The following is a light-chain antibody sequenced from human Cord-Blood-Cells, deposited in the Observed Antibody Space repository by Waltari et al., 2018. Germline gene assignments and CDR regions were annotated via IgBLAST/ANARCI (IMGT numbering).Light chain of an antibody. CDR3: AACDDSLSGPV. J-gene: IGLJ3*02. Sequence: QSVLTQPPSASGTPGQRVTIPCSGSSSNIGSNYVYWYQQLPGTAPKLLIYRNNQRPSGVPDRFSGSKSGTSASLAISGLRSEDEADYYCAACDDSLSGPVFGGGTKLTGL. CDR1: SSNIGSNY. CDR2: RNN. V-gene: IGLV1-47*01.